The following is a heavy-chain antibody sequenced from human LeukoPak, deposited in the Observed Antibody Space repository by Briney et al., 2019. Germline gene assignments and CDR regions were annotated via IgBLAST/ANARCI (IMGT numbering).Heavy chain of an antibody. CDR2: IKHDGSEK. V-gene: IGHV3-7*01. D-gene: IGHD3-3*01. Sequence: PGGSLRLSCAASGFIFTNYFMSWVRQAPGKGLEWVASIKHDGSEKYYVDSVRGRFTISRDNTMNSLYLQMSSLRAEDTAAYYCAADRGWRTSGYYLYYFEYWGQGTLVTFSS. CDR1: GFIFTNYF. CDR3: AADRGWRTSGYYLYYFEY. J-gene: IGHJ4*02.